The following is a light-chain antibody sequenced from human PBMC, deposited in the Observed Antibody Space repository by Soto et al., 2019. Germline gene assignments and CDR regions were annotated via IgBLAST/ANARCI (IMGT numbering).Light chain of an antibody. CDR3: QQYGSSPRIT. J-gene: IGKJ5*01. CDR1: QSVNSNY. CDR2: GAS. Sequence: DIVLTQSPGTLSLSPGERATLSCRASQSVNSNYLAWYQQKPCQAPRLLIYGASSRATGIPDRFSGSGSGADFTLTISRLEPEDFAVYYCQQYGSSPRITFGQGTRLEIK. V-gene: IGKV3-20*01.